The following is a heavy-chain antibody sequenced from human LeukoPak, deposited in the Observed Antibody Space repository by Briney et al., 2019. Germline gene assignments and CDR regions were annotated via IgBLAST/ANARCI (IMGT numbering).Heavy chain of an antibody. J-gene: IGHJ4*02. Sequence: GGSLRLSCAASGFTFSSYGMHWVRQAPGKGLEWVAVISYDGSNKYYADSVKGRFTISRDNSKNTLYLQMNSLRAEDTAVYYCAKAGVRSVAGTEGNYFDYWGQGTLVTVSS. D-gene: IGHD6-19*01. CDR3: AKAGVRSVAGTEGNYFDY. CDR2: ISYDGSNK. V-gene: IGHV3-30*18. CDR1: GFTFSSYG.